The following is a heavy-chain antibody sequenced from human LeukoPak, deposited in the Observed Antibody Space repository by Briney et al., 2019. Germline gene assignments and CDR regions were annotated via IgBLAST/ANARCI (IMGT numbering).Heavy chain of an antibody. CDR3: ARSAAHPYYFDY. D-gene: IGHD6-6*01. J-gene: IGHJ4*02. CDR1: GFTSSSYA. Sequence: GGSLRLSCAASGFTSSSYAMHWVRQAPGKGLEYVSAISSNGGSTYYANSVKGRFTISRDNSKNTLYLQMGSLRAEDMAVYYCARSAAHPYYFDYWGQGTLVTVSS. V-gene: IGHV3-64*01. CDR2: ISSNGGST.